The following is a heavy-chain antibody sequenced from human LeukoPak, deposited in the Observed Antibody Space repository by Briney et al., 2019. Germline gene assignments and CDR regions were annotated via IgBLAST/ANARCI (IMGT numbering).Heavy chain of an antibody. Sequence: ASVKVSCKASGGTFSSYAISWVRQAPGQGLEWMGRINPNSGGTNYAQKFQGRVTMTRDTSISTAYMEPSRLRSDDTAVYYCARRSAAGYYYYGMDVWGQGTTVTVSS. V-gene: IGHV1-2*06. J-gene: IGHJ6*02. CDR1: GGTFSSYA. CDR3: ARRSAAGYYYYGMDV. D-gene: IGHD6-13*01. CDR2: INPNSGGT.